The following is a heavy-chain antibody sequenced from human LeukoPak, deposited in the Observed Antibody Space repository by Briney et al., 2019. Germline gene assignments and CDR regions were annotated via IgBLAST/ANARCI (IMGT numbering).Heavy chain of an antibody. CDR1: GYSFTSYW. Sequence: GESLKISCKGSGYSFTSYWIGWVRQMPGKGLEWMGIIYPGDSDTRYSQSFQGQVTTSADKSISTAYLQWSSLKASDTAMYYCARRTIVGAPLGAFDIWGQGTMVTVSS. CDR2: IYPGDSDT. CDR3: ARRTIVGAPLGAFDI. V-gene: IGHV5-51*01. J-gene: IGHJ3*02. D-gene: IGHD1-26*01.